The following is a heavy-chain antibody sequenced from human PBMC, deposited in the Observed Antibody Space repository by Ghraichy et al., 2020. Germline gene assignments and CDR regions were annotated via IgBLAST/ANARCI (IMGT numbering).Heavy chain of an antibody. CDR3: AREIDQLRYFDS. V-gene: IGHV4-4*02. CDR2: IFHSGST. Sequence: SETLSLTCAVSGDSIISNNWWSWVRQPPGKGLEWIGEIFHSGSTNYNPSLKSRITISLDKPKNQFSLKMTSVTAADTAVYYCAREIDQLRYFDSWGQGTLVTVSS. J-gene: IGHJ4*02. CDR1: GDSIISNNW. D-gene: IGHD2-2*01.